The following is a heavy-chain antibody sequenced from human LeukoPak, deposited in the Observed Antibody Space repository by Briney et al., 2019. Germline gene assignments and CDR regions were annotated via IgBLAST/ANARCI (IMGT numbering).Heavy chain of an antibody. Sequence: GGSLRLSCEASGFSISSYWVHWVRQVPGKGLVWVSRISPDGSTTGYADSVKGRFTASRDNARNTLYLRINSLRAEDSAVYYCTRDRTTITLFELWGQGTLVTVSS. CDR3: TRDRTTITLFEL. V-gene: IGHV3-74*01. D-gene: IGHD4-11*01. J-gene: IGHJ4*02. CDR2: ISPDGSTT. CDR1: GFSISSYW.